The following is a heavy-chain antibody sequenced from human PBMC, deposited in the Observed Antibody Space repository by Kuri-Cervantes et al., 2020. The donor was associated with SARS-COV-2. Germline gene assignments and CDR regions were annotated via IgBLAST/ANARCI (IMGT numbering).Heavy chain of an antibody. CDR3: ARAGDITMIVEYYFDY. J-gene: IGHJ4*02. Sequence: GGSLRLSCAASGFTFSSSWMHWVCQAPEKGLEWVADIKQDGSEKYYVDSVKGRFTISRGNVKNSLYLQMNSLRAEDTAVYYCARAGDITMIVEYYFDYWGQGTLVTVSS. D-gene: IGHD3-22*01. CDR2: IKQDGSEK. V-gene: IGHV3-7*01. CDR1: GFTFSSSW.